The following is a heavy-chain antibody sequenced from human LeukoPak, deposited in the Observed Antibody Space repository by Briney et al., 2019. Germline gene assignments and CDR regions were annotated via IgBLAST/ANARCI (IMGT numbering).Heavy chain of an antibody. CDR1: GGSISSSSYY. D-gene: IGHD3-9*01. CDR2: IYYSGST. J-gene: IGHJ6*02. Sequence: NPSETLSLTCTVSGGSISSSSYYWGWIRQPPGKGLEWIGSIYYSGSTYYNPSLKSRVTISVDTSKNQFSLNLRSVTAADTAVYYCARGLHYNILTGGMDVWGQGTTVIVSS. CDR3: ARGLHYNILTGGMDV. V-gene: IGHV4-39*01.